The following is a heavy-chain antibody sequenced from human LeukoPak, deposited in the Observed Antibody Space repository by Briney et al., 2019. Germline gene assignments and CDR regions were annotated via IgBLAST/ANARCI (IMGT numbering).Heavy chain of an antibody. J-gene: IGHJ5*02. CDR3: ARSPSGSSSRWFDP. V-gene: IGHV4-39*07. Sequence: SETLSLTCTVSGGSISSSSYYWGWIRQPPGKGLECIGTIYHSGTTYYSPSLKTRVTISVDTSKNQFSLKLSSVTAADTAVYYCARSPSGSSSRWFDPWGQGTLVTVSS. CDR1: GGSISSSSYY. CDR2: IYHSGTT. D-gene: IGHD1-26*01.